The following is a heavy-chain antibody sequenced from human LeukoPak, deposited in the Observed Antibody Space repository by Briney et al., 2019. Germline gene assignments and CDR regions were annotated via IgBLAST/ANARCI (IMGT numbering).Heavy chain of an antibody. J-gene: IGHJ4*02. Sequence: GGSLRLSCAASGFTFSSYAMSWVRQAPGKGLEWISHISRSSNTIYYADSVKGRFTTSRDNAKNSLYLELNSLRAEDTAVYFCARRKIDYGDFDYWGQGTLVTVSS. CDR1: GFTFSSYA. V-gene: IGHV3-48*01. D-gene: IGHD4-17*01. CDR2: ISRSSNTI. CDR3: ARRKIDYGDFDY.